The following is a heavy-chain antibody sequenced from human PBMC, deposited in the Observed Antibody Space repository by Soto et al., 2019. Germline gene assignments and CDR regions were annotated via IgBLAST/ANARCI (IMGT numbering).Heavy chain of an antibody. CDR1: GITFSGYT. CDR2: ISTSSYHI. V-gene: IGHV3-21*01. Sequence: GGSLRLSCAASGITFSGYTMNWVRQAPGEGLEWVSSISTSSYHIYYADAVKGRFTVSRDNAKNSLYLQMSSLRAEDTAVYYCARSPSWGPSARYGLDVWGQGTTVTVSS. D-gene: IGHD6-6*01. J-gene: IGHJ6*02. CDR3: ARSPSWGPSARYGLDV.